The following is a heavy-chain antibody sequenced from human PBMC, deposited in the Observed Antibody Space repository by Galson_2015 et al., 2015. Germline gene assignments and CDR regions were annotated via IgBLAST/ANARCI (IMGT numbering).Heavy chain of an antibody. V-gene: IGHV3-64*02. CDR1: GFTFSSYD. CDR2: ISSNGGST. CDR3: ARERGAYGDYYGFDAFDI. D-gene: IGHD4-17*01. Sequence: SLRLSCAASGFTFSSYDMHWVRQAPGKGLEYVSAISSNGGSTYYADSVKGRFTISRDNSKNALYLQMGSLRAEDMAVYYCARERGAYGDYYGFDAFDIWGQGTMVTVSS. J-gene: IGHJ3*02.